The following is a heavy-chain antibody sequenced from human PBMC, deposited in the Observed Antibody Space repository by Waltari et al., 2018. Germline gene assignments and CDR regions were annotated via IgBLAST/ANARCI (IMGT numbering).Heavy chain of an antibody. Sequence: QVQLQESGPGLVKPSGTLSLTCAVSGGSISSSTCWSWVRQPPGKGLEWIGEIYHSGSTNYNPSLKSRVTISVDKSKNQFSLKLSSVTAADTAVYYCAGTNYYGSGSYYYYYGMDVWGQGPTVTVSS. D-gene: IGHD3-10*01. CDR1: GGSISSSTC. V-gene: IGHV4-4*02. CDR3: AGTNYYGSGSYYYYYGMDV. J-gene: IGHJ6*02. CDR2: IYHSGST.